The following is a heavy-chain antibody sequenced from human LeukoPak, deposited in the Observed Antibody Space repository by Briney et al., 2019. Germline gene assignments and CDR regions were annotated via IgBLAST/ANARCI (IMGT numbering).Heavy chain of an antibody. D-gene: IGHD5-12*01. CDR3: ARGYIVATIDY. CDR2: ISSSSSYT. Sequence: PGGSLRLSCAAPGFTFSDYYMSWIRQAPGKGLEWVSYISSSSSYTNYADSVKGRFTISRDNAKNSLYLQMNSLRAEDTAVYYCARGYIVATIDYWGQGTLVTVSS. CDR1: GFTFSDYY. J-gene: IGHJ4*02. V-gene: IGHV3-11*06.